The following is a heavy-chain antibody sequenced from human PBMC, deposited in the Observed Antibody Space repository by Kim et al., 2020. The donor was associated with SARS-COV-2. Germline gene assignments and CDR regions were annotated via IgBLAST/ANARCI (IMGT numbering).Heavy chain of an antibody. CDR3: ARSPCIVVVVAATIQGGCWFDP. CDR2: IYYSGST. J-gene: IGHJ5*02. V-gene: IGHV4-39*01. CDR1: GGSISSSSYY. D-gene: IGHD2-15*01. Sequence: SETLSLTCTVSGGSISSSSYYWGWIRQPPGKGLEWIGSIYYSGSTYYNPSLKSRVTIAVDTSKNQFSLKLSSVTAADTAVYYCARSPCIVVVVAATIQGGCWFDPWGPGTLVTVSS.